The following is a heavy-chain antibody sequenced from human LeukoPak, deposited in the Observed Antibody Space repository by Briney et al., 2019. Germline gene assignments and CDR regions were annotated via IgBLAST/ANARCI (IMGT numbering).Heavy chain of an antibody. CDR1: GFTFSRYD. J-gene: IGHJ4*02. CDR3: TTGPEDGRYVDWLLPRQSY. D-gene: IGHD3-9*01. Sequence: GGSLRLSCAASGFTFSRYDMHWVRQATGKGLEWVSAIGTADDTYYGDSVKGRFTISRDNAKNSLYLQINSLKTEDTAVYYCTTGPEDGRYVDWLLPRQSYWGQGTPVTVSS. CDR2: IGTADDT. V-gene: IGHV3-13*01.